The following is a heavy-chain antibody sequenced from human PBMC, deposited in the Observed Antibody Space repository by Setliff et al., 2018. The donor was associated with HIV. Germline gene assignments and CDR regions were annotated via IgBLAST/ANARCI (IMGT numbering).Heavy chain of an antibody. D-gene: IGHD3-10*01. J-gene: IGHJ6*02. Sequence: PSETLSLTCPVSGGSISTYYWSWIRQPPGKGLEWIGSIYFTGRSDNNPSLESRVTLSVDTSKHQFSLKLSSVTAADTAVYYCARHSYYASGSYSYYDGMDVWGQGTTVTVSS. CDR1: GGSISTYY. CDR2: IYFTGRS. V-gene: IGHV4-59*08. CDR3: ARHSYYASGSYSYYDGMDV.